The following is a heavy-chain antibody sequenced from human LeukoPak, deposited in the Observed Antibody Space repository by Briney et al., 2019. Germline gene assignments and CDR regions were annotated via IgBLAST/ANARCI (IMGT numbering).Heavy chain of an antibody. CDR1: GFTFSSYA. CDR3: AKEGDYGYWYFDL. D-gene: IGHD4-17*01. J-gene: IGHJ2*01. CDR2: ISGIGGST. V-gene: IGHV3-23*01. Sequence: GGSLRLSCAASGFTFSSYAMTWVRQPPGKGLEWVSAISGIGGSTYYADSVKGRFTISRDNSKNTLYLQMNSLRAEDTAVYYCAKEGDYGYWYFDLWGRGTLVTVSS.